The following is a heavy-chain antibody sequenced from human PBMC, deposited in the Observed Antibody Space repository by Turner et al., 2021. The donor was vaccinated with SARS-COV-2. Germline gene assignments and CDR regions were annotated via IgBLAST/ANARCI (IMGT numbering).Heavy chain of an antibody. D-gene: IGHD4-4*01. V-gene: IGHV3-30*18. J-gene: IGHJ4*02. CDR2: ITYDGNNK. CDR1: GFTFSSYG. Sequence: QVQLVEAGGGVVQPGGSRRLSCAASGFTFSSYGMHWVRQAPGKGLEWVAVITYDGNNKYYTDSVKGRFTISRDNSKNTLYLQMNSLRAEDTAVYYCAKQLGLYSNPMYYFDYWGQGTLVTVSS. CDR3: AKQLGLYSNPMYYFDY.